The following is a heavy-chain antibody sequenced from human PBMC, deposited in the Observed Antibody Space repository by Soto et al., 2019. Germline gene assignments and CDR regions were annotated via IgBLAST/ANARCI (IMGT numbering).Heavy chain of an antibody. CDR3: ARAYCDGNCYSGFDY. V-gene: IGHV4-4*02. CDR2: IYQDGNT. Sequence: QVQLQESCQGLVKPSGTLSLTCAVSGGSISSNNWWTWVRQPPGKGLEWIGEIYQDGNTYYNPSLQSRVTISVDKSKNQFSLNLRSVTAADTAVYYCARAYCDGNCYSGFDYWGQGTLVTVSS. CDR1: GGSISSNNW. D-gene: IGHD2-21*02. J-gene: IGHJ4*02.